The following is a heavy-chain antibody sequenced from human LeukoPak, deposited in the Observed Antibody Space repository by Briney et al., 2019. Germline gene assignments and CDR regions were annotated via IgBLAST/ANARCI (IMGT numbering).Heavy chain of an antibody. D-gene: IGHD2-15*01. CDR1: GFSFSAYS. CDR3: AKDRLFTPGWTTFDY. CDR2: ITGSGDTT. Sequence: PGGSLRLSCAASGFSFSAYSMTWVRQAPGKGLEWVSSITGSGDTTWYADPVEGRFTISRDNSETTVYLQMDSLRVEDTALYYCAKDRLFTPGWTTFDYWGRGSLVTVSS. J-gene: IGHJ4*02. V-gene: IGHV3-23*01.